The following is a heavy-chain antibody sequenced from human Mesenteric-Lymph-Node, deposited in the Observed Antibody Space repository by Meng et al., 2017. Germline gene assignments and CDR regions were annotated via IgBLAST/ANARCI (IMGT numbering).Heavy chain of an antibody. CDR3: AKGYGDRGKEDAFDI. CDR2: ISGSGGST. V-gene: IGHV3-23*01. CDR1: GFTFSSYA. D-gene: IGHD4-17*01. Sequence: GESLKISCAASGFTFSSYAMSWVRQAPGKGLEWVSAISGSGGSTYYADSVKGRFTISRDNSKNTLYLQMNSLRAEDTAVYYCAKGYGDRGKEDAFDIWGQGTMVTVSS. J-gene: IGHJ3*02.